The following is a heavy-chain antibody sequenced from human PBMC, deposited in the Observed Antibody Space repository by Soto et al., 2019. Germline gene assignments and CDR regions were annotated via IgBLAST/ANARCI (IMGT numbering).Heavy chain of an antibody. J-gene: IGHJ6*01. CDR2: ISYDGSNK. Sequence: PGGSLRLSCAASGFTFSSYGMHWVRQAPGKGLEWVAVISYDGSNKYYADSVKGRFTISRDNSKNTLYLQMNSLRAEDTAVYYCAKPDTREGIAAAGTDYYYYYGMDVWGQGTTVTVSS. CDR3: AKPDTREGIAAAGTDYYYYYGMDV. D-gene: IGHD6-13*01. CDR1: GFTFSSYG. V-gene: IGHV3-30*18.